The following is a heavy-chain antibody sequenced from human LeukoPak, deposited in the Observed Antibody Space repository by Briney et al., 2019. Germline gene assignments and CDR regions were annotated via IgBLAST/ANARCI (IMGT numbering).Heavy chain of an antibody. CDR3: ARWRERVGSGRYCFDY. J-gene: IGHJ4*02. D-gene: IGHD3-10*01. Sequence: PSQTLSLTCTVSGGSISSGDYYWRWIRQPPGKGLEWIGYIYYSGSTYYNPSLKSRFTISVDTAKNQFSLKLSSVTAADTAVYYCARWRERVGSGRYCFDYWGQGTLVTVSS. CDR2: IYYSGST. CDR1: GGSISSGDYY. V-gene: IGHV4-30-4*01.